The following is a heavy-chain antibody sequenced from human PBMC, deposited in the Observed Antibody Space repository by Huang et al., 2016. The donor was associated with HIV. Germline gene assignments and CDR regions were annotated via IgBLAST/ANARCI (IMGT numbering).Heavy chain of an antibody. CDR1: GFIFSNFG. CDR3: AKESRWFSDFDQ. V-gene: IGHV3-30*18. Sequence: QVQLVESGGGVVQPGTSLRLSCAASGFIFSNFGMHWVRQAPGKGLEWVAVISYDGRSDRYSDSVKGQFTISRDNDKNTLSLEMNRLRHDDTAVYYCAKESRWFSDFDQWGQGTLVTVSS. CDR2: ISYDGRSD. J-gene: IGHJ5*02. D-gene: IGHD2-15*01.